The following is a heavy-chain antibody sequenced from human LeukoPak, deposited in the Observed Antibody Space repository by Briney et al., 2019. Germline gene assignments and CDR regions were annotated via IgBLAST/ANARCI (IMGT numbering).Heavy chain of an antibody. CDR1: GGSISSYY. Sequence: SETLSLTCTASGGSISSYYWSWIRQPPGKGLEWIGYIYYSGSTNYNPSLKSRVTISVDTSKNQFSLKLSSVTAADTAVYYFVGMGDFGYFDLLGRGTLVTVSS. J-gene: IGHJ2*01. D-gene: IGHD2-21*02. CDR3: VGMGDFGYFDL. V-gene: IGHV4-59*01. CDR2: IYYSGST.